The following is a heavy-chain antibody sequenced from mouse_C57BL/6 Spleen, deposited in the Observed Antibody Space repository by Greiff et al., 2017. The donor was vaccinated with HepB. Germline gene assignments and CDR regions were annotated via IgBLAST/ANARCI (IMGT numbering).Heavy chain of an antibody. Sequence: QVQLQQPGTELVKPGASVKLSCKASGYTFTSYWMHWVKQRPGQGLEWIGNINPSNGGTNYNEKFKSKATLTVDKSSSTAYMQLSSLTSEDSAVYDCARWGGSSSWYFDVWGTGTTVTVSS. J-gene: IGHJ1*03. D-gene: IGHD1-1*01. CDR2: INPSNGGT. CDR1: GYTFTSYW. V-gene: IGHV1-53*01. CDR3: ARWGGSSSWYFDV.